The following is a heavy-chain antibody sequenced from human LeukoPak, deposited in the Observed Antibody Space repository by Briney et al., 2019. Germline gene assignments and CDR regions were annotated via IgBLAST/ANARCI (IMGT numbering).Heavy chain of an antibody. J-gene: IGHJ4*02. D-gene: IGHD3-16*01. CDR2: VQKDGSYE. CDR3: ANIPNSFGPDY. Sequence: GGSLRLSCAASGFSLRNFGMHWVRQAPGKGLEWVAFVQKDGSYEKYGDSVKGRFTISRDDSKNTLYLQMNSLRVEDTAVYYCANIPNSFGPDYWGQGSLVAVSS. V-gene: IGHV3-30*02. CDR1: GFSLRNFG.